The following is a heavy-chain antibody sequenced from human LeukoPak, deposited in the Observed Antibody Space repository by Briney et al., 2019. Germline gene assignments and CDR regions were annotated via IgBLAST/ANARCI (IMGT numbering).Heavy chain of an antibody. D-gene: IGHD5-18*01. CDR1: DGSISSYY. CDR3: ARELGSGYSYGIFDY. Sequence: SETLSLTCTVSDGSISSYYWSWLRQPPGKGLEWIGYIYYSGSTNYNPSLTSRVTISVDTSKNQFSLKLSSVTAADTAVYYCARELGSGYSYGIFDYWGQGTLVTVSS. CDR2: IYYSGST. V-gene: IGHV4-59*01. J-gene: IGHJ4*02.